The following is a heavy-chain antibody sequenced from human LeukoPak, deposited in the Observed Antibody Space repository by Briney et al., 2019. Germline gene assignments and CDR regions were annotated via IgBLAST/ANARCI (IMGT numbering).Heavy chain of an antibody. CDR1: GFTFSNYA. CDR2: ISASGGST. V-gene: IGHV3-23*01. Sequence: GGSLGLSCAASGFTFSNYAMSWVRQAPGKGLEWVSGISASGGSTYYAHSVNGRFTISRDNSKNTVSLQMDSLRAEDTALYYCAKSNGYTNSWYDYWGQGTLVSVSS. CDR3: AKSNGYTNSWYDY. D-gene: IGHD6-13*01. J-gene: IGHJ4*02.